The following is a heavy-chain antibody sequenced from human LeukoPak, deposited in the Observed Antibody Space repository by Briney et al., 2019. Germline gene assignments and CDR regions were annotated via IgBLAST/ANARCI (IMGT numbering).Heavy chain of an antibody. V-gene: IGHV4-34*01. Sequence: SETLPLTCAVYGGSFSGYSWSCLRQPPGKGLEWFGEINHSRSPNCNPSLKTRVTISVDTSMNQFSLKLSSVTAADTAVYYCARAGYYVWGSPPYYFDYWGQGTLVTVS. CDR2: INHSRSP. D-gene: IGHD3-16*01. J-gene: IGHJ4*02. CDR3: ARAGYYVWGSPPYYFDY. CDR1: GGSFSGYS.